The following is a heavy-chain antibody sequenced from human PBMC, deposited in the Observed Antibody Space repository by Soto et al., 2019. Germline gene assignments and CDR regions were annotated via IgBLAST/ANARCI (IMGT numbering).Heavy chain of an antibody. J-gene: IGHJ4*03. D-gene: IGHD3-22*01. CDR2: IYYSGSN. CDR3: ERNYDSGGDGDF. Sequence: SEILSLTCTVSGGSISSYYWSWIRHPPEKRRKWIRYIYYSGSNNYNPTLKRRITKSVETAKNQYSLKLSSVTAAVTAVYFCERNYDSGGDGDFWGHGTLVTVSS. CDR1: GGSISSYY. V-gene: IGHV4-59*01.